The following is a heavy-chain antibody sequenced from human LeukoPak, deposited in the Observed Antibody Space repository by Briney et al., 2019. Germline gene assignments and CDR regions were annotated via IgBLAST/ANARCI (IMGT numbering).Heavy chain of an antibody. D-gene: IGHD4-23*01. Sequence: PGGSLRLSCGASGFTFSNYAMGWVRQAPGRGLEWVSSISASSDSTYYADSVKGRFTISRDNSKNTVYLQMNSLRAEDTAVYYCARGRGGDYGGNSGHFDYWGQGTLVTVSS. CDR2: ISASSDST. CDR3: ARGRGGDYGGNSGHFDY. V-gene: IGHV3-23*01. CDR1: GFTFSNYA. J-gene: IGHJ4*02.